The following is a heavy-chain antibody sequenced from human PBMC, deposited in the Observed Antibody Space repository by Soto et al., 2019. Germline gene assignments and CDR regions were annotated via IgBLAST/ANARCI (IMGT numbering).Heavy chain of an antibody. D-gene: IGHD6-13*01. Sequence: ETLSLTCTVSGGSISSSSYYWGWIRQPPGKGLEWIGSIYYSGSTYYNPSLKSRVTISVDTSKNQFSLKLSSVTAADTAVYYCARHGQQDYWGQGTLVTVSS. CDR3: ARHGQQDY. CDR2: IYYSGST. J-gene: IGHJ4*02. CDR1: GGSISSSSYY. V-gene: IGHV4-39*01.